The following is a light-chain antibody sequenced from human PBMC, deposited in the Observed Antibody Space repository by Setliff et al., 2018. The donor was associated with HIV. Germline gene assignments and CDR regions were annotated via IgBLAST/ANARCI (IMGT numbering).Light chain of an antibody. CDR1: RSDIGSSGS. J-gene: IGLJ1*01. V-gene: IGLV2-14*03. Sequence: QSALTQPASVSGSPGRSITVSCTGTRSDIGSSGSVSWYQQHPGKVPKLLIYDVSHRPSGVSDRFSASKSGNTASLTISGLQSEDEADYYCQSYDTSLSGYVFGTGTKATVL. CDR2: DVS. CDR3: QSYDTSLSGYV.